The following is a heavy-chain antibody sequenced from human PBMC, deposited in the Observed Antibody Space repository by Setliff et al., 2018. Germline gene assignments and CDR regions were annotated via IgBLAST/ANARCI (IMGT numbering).Heavy chain of an antibody. CDR2: IYPGDSIT. J-gene: IGHJ5*02. V-gene: IGHV5-51*01. Sequence: LGESLKISCKGSGYSFTSYWIGWVRQMPGKGLEWMGIIYPGDSITRYSPSFQGQVTISVDKSINTAYLQWSSLRASDTAIYYCARHPYYYGSGTYLDNNNRWFDPWGQGTLVTVSS. D-gene: IGHD3-10*01. CDR3: ARHPYYYGSGTYLDNNNRWFDP. CDR1: GYSFTSYW.